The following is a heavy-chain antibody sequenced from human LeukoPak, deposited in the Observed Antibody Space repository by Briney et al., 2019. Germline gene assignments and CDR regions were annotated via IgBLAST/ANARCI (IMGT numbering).Heavy chain of an antibody. CDR3: AKDKELWLLSGSDY. J-gene: IGHJ4*02. V-gene: IGHV3-23*01. D-gene: IGHD5-18*01. Sequence: GGSLRLSCAASGFTFSSYAMSWVRQAPGKGLEWVSAISGSGGSTYYADSVKGRFTISRDNSKNTLYLQVNSLRAEDTAVYYCAKDKELWLLSGSDYWGQGTLVTVSS. CDR1: GFTFSSYA. CDR2: ISGSGGST.